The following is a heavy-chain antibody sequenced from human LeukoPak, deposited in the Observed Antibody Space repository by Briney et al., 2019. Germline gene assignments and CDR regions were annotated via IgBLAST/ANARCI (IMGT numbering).Heavy chain of an antibody. CDR2: ISGSGGST. J-gene: IGHJ4*02. V-gene: IGHV3-23*01. CDR1: GFTFSSYA. CDR3: ARSPYTMVRVLYYFDY. D-gene: IGHD3-10*01. Sequence: QPGGSLRLSCAASGFTFSSYAMSWVRQAPGKGLEWVSAISGSGGSTYYADSVKGRFTISRDNSKNTLYLQMNSLRAEDTAVYYCARSPYTMVRVLYYFDYWGQGTLVTVSS.